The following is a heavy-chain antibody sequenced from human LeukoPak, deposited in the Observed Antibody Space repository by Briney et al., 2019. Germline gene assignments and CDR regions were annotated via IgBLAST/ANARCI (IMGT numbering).Heavy chain of an antibody. CDR3: AREAVYSRSSLDYYYYMDV. Sequence: SETLSLTCTVSGGSISNYYWSWIRQPAGKGLEWIGRIYTSGSTNYNPSLKSRVTISVDKSKNQFSLKLSSVTAADTAVQYCAREAVYSRSSLDYYYYMDVWGKGTTVTVSS. CDR1: GGSISNYY. CDR2: IYTSGST. V-gene: IGHV4-4*07. J-gene: IGHJ6*03. D-gene: IGHD6-6*01.